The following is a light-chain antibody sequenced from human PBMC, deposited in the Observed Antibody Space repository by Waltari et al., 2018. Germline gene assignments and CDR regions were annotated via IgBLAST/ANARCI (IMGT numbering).Light chain of an antibody. CDR2: RFS. CDR3: MQGTHWPYT. Sequence: DVVMTQSPLSLSVTLGQAASISCKPSQSLIHSDGNTHLNWFHQRPGPSPRRLIYRFSNRDSGVPDRFSGSGSSTDFTLKINKVEAEDVGIYYCMQGTHWPYTFGQGTKLDIK. CDR1: QSLIHSDGNTH. J-gene: IGKJ2*01. V-gene: IGKV2-30*02.